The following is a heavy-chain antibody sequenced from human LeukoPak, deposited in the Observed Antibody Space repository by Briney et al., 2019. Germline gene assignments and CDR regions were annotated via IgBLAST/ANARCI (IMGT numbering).Heavy chain of an antibody. J-gene: IGHJ4*02. CDR2: IYSGGST. CDR1: EFSVGSNY. Sequence: GGSLRLSCAASEFSVGSNYMTWVRQAPGKGLEWVSVIYSGGSTYYADSVKGRFTISRDNAKNSLYLQMNSLRAEDTAVYYCARRAKTERGHSYGLDYWGQGTLVTVSP. D-gene: IGHD5-18*01. V-gene: IGHV3-66*01. CDR3: ARRAKTERGHSYGLDY.